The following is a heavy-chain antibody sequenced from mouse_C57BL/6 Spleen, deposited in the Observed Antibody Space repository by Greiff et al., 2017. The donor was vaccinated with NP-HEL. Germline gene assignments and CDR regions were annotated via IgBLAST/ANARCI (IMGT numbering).Heavy chain of an antibody. V-gene: IGHV1-50*01. CDR2: IDPSDSYT. D-gene: IGHD1-1*01. J-gene: IGHJ1*03. CDR3: ARGYYGSRGYFDV. Sequence: VQLQQSGAELVKPGASVKLSCKASGYTFTSYWMQWVKQRPGQGLEWIGEIDPSDSYTNYNQKFKGKATLTVDTSSSTAYMQLSSLTSEDFAVYYCARGYYGSRGYFDVWGTGTTVTVSS. CDR1: GYTFTSYW.